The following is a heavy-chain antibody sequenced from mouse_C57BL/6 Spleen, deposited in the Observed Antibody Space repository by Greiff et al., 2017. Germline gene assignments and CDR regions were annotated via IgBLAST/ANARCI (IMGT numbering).Heavy chain of an antibody. J-gene: IGHJ1*03. D-gene: IGHD1-1*01. V-gene: IGHV5-6*01. Sequence: EVNVVESGGDLVKPGGSLKLSCAASGFTFSSYGMSWVRQTPDKRLEWVATISSGGSYTYYPDSVKGRFTISRDNAKNTLYLQMSSLKSEDTAMYYCASLYYGSSYWYFDVWGTGTTVTVSS. CDR1: GFTFSSYG. CDR2: ISSGGSYT. CDR3: ASLYYGSSYWYFDV.